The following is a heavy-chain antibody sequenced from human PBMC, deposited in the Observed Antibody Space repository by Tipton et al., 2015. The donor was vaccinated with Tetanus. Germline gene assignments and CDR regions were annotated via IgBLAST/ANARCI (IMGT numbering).Heavy chain of an antibody. V-gene: IGHV4-39*07. D-gene: IGHD3-10*01. CDR2: INYGGST. CDR1: GGSISDKKYY. Sequence: TLSLTCTVSGGSISDKKYYWGWIRQPPGKGLEWIGEINYGGSTNYSPSLKSRVTLSLDTTKKQVSLKLSSVTAADTAVYYCARGDYYGSGTYDVWGQGTTVTVPS. J-gene: IGHJ6*02. CDR3: ARGDYYGSGTYDV.